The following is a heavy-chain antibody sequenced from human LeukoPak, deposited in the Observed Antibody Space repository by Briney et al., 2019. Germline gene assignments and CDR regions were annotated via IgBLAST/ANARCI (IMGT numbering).Heavy chain of an antibody. CDR3: ARVVWVNYYGSGSYYKLDY. J-gene: IGHJ4*02. D-gene: IGHD3-10*01. Sequence: ASVKVSCKASGYTFTGYYMHWVRQAPGQGLEWMGRINPNSGGTNYAQKFQGRVTMTRDTSISTAYMELSRLTSDDTAVYYCARVVWVNYYGSGSYYKLDYWGQGTLVTVSS. CDR2: INPNSGGT. V-gene: IGHV1-2*06. CDR1: GYTFTGYY.